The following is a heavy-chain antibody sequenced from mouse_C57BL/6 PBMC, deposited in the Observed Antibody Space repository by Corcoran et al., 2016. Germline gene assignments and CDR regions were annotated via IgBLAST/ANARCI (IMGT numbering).Heavy chain of an antibody. Sequence: EVQLQQSGPELVKPGASVKISCKASGYTFTDYYMNWVKQSHGKSLEWIGDINPNNGGTSYNQKFKGKATLTVDKSSSTAYMELRSLTSEDSAVYYCARSYFYGYAMDYWGQGTSVTVSS. CDR1: GYTFTDYY. V-gene: IGHV1-26*01. J-gene: IGHJ4*01. CDR3: ARSYFYGYAMDY. CDR2: INPNNGGT. D-gene: IGHD1-1*01.